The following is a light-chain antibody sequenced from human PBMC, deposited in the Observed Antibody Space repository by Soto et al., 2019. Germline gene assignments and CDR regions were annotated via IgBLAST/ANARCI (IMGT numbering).Light chain of an antibody. V-gene: IGLV2-8*01. Sequence: QSALTQPPSASGSPGQSVTISCTGTSSDVGGYNYVSWYQQHPGKAPKLMIYEVSKRPSGVPDRFSGSKSGNTASLTVSGLQAEHEADYYCSSYAGSNKAVFGGGTKLTVL. CDR1: SSDVGGYNY. CDR2: EVS. J-gene: IGLJ2*01. CDR3: SSYAGSNKAV.